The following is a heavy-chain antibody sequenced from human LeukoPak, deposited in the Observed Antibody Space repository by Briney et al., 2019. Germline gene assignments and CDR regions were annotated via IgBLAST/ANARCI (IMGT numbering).Heavy chain of an antibody. CDR1: GFTFSSYT. V-gene: IGHV4-31*02. CDR3: ARDKDGSYYDY. Sequence: LRLSCAASGFTFSSYTMHWIRQHPGKGLEWIGYIYYSGSPYYNPSLKSRVTISVDTSKNQFSLKLSSVTAADTAVYYCARDKDGSYYDYWGQGTLVTVSS. D-gene: IGHD1-26*01. CDR2: IYYSGSP. J-gene: IGHJ4*02.